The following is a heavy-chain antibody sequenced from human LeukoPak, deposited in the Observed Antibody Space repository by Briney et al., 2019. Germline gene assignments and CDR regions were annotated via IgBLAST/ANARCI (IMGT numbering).Heavy chain of an antibody. D-gene: IGHD1-26*01. CDR3: ATIGVGRTSSFAY. Sequence: RSSETLSLTCAVYGGSFSGYYWSWIRQPPGKGLEWIAEINHSGSTNYNPSLKSRVTISVDTSKNQFSLTLTSVTTADTAVYYCATIGVGRTSSFAYWGQGTLVTVSS. CDR2: INHSGST. J-gene: IGHJ4*02. V-gene: IGHV4-34*01. CDR1: GGSFSGYY.